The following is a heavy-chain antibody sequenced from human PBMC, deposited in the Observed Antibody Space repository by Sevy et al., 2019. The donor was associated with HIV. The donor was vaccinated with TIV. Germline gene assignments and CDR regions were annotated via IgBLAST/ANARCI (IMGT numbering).Heavy chain of an antibody. D-gene: IGHD6-19*01. V-gene: IGHV3-48*02. J-gene: IGHJ4*02. CDR3: ARTPGIAVAGTFYYFDY. CDR1: GFTFSSYS. CDR2: ISSSSSTI. Sequence: GGYLRLSCAASGFTFSSYSMNWVRQAPGKGLEWVSYISSSSSTIYYADSVKGRFTISRDNAKNSLYLQMNSLRDEDTAVYYCARTPGIAVAGTFYYFDYWGQGTLVTVSS.